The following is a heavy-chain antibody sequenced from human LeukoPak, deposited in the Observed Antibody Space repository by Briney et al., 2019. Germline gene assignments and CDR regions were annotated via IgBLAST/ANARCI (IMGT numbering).Heavy chain of an antibody. V-gene: IGHV3-48*03. CDR1: GFTFSSYE. Sequence: PGGSLRLSCAASGFTFSSYEMNWVRQAPGKGLEWVSYISSSGSTIYYADSVKGRFTISRDNSKNTLYLQMNSLRAEDTAVYYCAKDLGGGDSPTDYWGQGTLVTVSS. CDR3: AKDLGGGDSPTDY. CDR2: ISSSGSTI. J-gene: IGHJ4*02. D-gene: IGHD2-21*02.